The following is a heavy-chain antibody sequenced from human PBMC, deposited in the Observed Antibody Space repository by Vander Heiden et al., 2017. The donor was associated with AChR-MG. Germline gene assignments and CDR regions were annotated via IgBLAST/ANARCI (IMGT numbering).Heavy chain of an antibody. Sequence: EVQLVESGGGLAQPGGSLRLSCPAEGFHSATHSMNWVRQAPGKGLEWLSYISTSGSTIYSADSVKGRFTISRDNDKHSLYLQMDSLSADDTAVYFCAREAAVTGFDLWGQGTLVTVSS. CDR3: AREAAVTGFDL. J-gene: IGHJ4*02. D-gene: IGHD6-13*01. CDR2: ISTSGSTI. V-gene: IGHV3-48*01. CDR1: GFHSATHS.